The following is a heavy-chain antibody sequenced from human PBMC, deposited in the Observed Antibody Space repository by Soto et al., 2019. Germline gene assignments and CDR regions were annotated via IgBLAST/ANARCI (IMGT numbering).Heavy chain of an antibody. J-gene: IGHJ4*02. Sequence: QVQLQESGPGLVEPSQTLSLTCTVSGDSISNGYYTWSWIRQPPGKDLEWIGHIYNSVNTYSNPSIKSRVTISAATSKNQFSLKLSSVTAADTAVYYCARGPSGDKVDYWGQGTLVTVSS. CDR3: ARGPSGDKVDY. V-gene: IGHV4-30-4*01. CDR1: GDSISNGYYT. D-gene: IGHD3-10*01. CDR2: IYNSVNT.